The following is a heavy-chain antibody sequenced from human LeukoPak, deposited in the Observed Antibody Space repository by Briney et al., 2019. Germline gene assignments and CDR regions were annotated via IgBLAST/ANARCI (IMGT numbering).Heavy chain of an antibody. V-gene: IGHV1-69*13. J-gene: IGHJ3*02. CDR1: GGTFSSYA. Sequence: SVKVSCTASGGTFSSYAISWVRQAPGQGLEWMGGIIPIFGTANYAQKFQGRVTITADESTSTAYMELSSLRSEDTAVYYCARQHRASDAFDIWGQGTMVTVSS. CDR2: IIPIFGTA. CDR3: ARQHRASDAFDI.